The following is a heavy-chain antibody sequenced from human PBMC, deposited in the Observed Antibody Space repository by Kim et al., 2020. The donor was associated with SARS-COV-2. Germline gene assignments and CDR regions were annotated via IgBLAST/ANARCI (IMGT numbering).Heavy chain of an antibody. V-gene: IGHV3-7*01. D-gene: IGHD6-6*01. CDR1: GFTFRNYW. Sequence: GGSLRLSCAASGFTFRNYWMSWVRQAPGKGLEWVANIKQDGSDKDYADSMKGRFTISRDNSKVSVYLQLNNLRAEDTAVYYCARIGYSSSGFDYWCQGP. CDR2: IKQDGSDK. J-gene: IGHJ4*02. CDR3: ARIGYSSSGFDY.